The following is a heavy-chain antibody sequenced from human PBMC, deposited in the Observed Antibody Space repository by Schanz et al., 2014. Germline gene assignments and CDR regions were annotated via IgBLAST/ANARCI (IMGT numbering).Heavy chain of an antibody. V-gene: IGHV3-21*04. CDR3: ARRITGTHHNPYYHGMDV. J-gene: IGHJ6*02. Sequence: EVHLVESGGGLVQPGGSLRLSCAASGFTFSSYTMKWVRQAPGKGLEWVSSISSTSTYLYYADSVKGRFTISRDSARNSLYLQMNSLRAEDTAVYYCARRITGTHHNPYYHGMDVWGQGTTVTVSS. CDR1: GFTFSSYT. D-gene: IGHD1-20*01. CDR2: ISSTSTYL.